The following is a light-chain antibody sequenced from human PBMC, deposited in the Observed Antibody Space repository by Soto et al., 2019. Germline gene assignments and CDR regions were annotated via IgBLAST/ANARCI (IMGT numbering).Light chain of an antibody. CDR1: SSDVGGYNY. CDR2: EVS. Sequence: QSALTQPPSASGSPGQSVTISCTGTSSDVGGYNYVSWYQQHPGKAPKLMIYEVSKRPAGVPDRFSGSKSGNTASLTVSGHQAEDEADYYCSSYARSNNFVVFGGGTTLTVL. J-gene: IGLJ2*01. CDR3: SSYARSNNFVV. V-gene: IGLV2-8*01.